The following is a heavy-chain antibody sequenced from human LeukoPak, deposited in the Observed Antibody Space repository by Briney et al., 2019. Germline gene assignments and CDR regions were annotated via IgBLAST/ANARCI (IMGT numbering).Heavy chain of an antibody. J-gene: IGHJ4*02. CDR1: GDSVSSNSAT. D-gene: IGHD6-13*01. CDR2: TYYKSKWYN. CDR3: ARSAAGTLDY. Sequence: SQTLSLTCAISGDSVSSNSATWTWIRQSPSRGLEWLGRTYYKSKWYNDYAISVRSRITINTDTSKNRLSLNLNSVTPADTYDCYCARSAAGTLDYWGQGTLVTVSS. V-gene: IGHV6-1*01.